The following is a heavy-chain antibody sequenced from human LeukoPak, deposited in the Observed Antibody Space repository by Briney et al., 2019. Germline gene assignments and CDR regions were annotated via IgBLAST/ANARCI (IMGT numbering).Heavy chain of an antibody. CDR2: RYYRGST. CDR3: ARGLGDYYDSSGYVFDS. D-gene: IGHD3-22*01. Sequence: SETLSLTCTVSGGSTSSSSHYWGWIRQPPGKGLEWIGSRYYRGSTYHNPSLKSRVTISVDTSKNQFSLKLSSVTAADTGVYYCARGLGDYYDSSGYVFDSWGQGTLVTVSS. J-gene: IGHJ4*02. V-gene: IGHV4-39*01. CDR1: GGSTSSSSHY.